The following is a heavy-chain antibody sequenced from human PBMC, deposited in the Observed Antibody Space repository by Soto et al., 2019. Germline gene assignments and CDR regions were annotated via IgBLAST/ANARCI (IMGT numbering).Heavy chain of an antibody. J-gene: IGHJ4*02. D-gene: IGHD3-3*01. CDR3: TTDLRRDVLAGQFDY. V-gene: IGHV3-15*01. CDR1: GFTFYSAW. Sequence: GGTLRLSCAASGFTFYSAWMSWVRQAPGKGLEWVGRFKSQTDGGTTEYAAPVKGRFTISRDDSKNRLYLQMNSLKTEDKAVYYCTTDLRRDVLAGQFDYWGQGALVTVSS. CDR2: FKSQTDGGTT.